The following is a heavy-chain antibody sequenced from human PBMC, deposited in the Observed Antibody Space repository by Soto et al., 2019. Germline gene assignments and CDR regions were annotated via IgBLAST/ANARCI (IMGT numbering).Heavy chain of an antibody. Sequence: ASVKVSCKASGYTFTGYYMHWVRQAPRQGLEWMGWINPNSGGTNYAQKFQGWVTMTRDTSISTAYMELSRLRSDDTAVYYCARSYYYDSSMDYWGQGTLVTVSS. CDR1: GYTFTGYY. CDR3: ARSYYYDSSMDY. D-gene: IGHD3-22*01. CDR2: INPNSGGT. V-gene: IGHV1-2*04. J-gene: IGHJ4*02.